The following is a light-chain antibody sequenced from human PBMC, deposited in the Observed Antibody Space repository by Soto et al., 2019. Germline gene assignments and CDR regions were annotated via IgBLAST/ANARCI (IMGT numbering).Light chain of an antibody. V-gene: IGKV1-5*01. Sequence: DIQMTQSPSTLSASVGHRFTITCRGRHSISRWLAWYQQKPAKPPKLLIYDASSLEIGVPSSFRGSGSGTEFTLTISSLQTQDFAAYYCQQRSNWPPVTFGHGTRLEIK. CDR1: HSISRW. J-gene: IGKJ5*01. CDR3: QQRSNWPPVT. CDR2: DAS.